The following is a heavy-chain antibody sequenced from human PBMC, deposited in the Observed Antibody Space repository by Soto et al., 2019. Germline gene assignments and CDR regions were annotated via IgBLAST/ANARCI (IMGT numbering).Heavy chain of an antibody. CDR2: ISGYNGHT. Sequence: QVQLVQSGAEVKKPGASVKVSCKASGYTFTSYAISWVRQAPGQGLEWMGWISGYNGHTHHSQEVQDRVTMTPDTSTSTAYMELRSLTSDDTAVYYCARTSITGADLGWFDPWGQGTLVTVSP. V-gene: IGHV1-18*01. CDR3: ARTSITGADLGWFDP. J-gene: IGHJ5*02. D-gene: IGHD1-20*01. CDR1: GYTFTSYA.